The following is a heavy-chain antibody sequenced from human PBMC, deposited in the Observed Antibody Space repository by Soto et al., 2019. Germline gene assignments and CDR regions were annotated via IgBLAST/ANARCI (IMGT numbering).Heavy chain of an antibody. CDR3: HTFPRSRTDATELFDY. V-gene: IGHV1-69*02. Sequence: ASVKVSCKASGGTFSSYTISWVRQAPGQGLEWMGRIIPILGIANYAQKFQGRVTITADKSTSTAYMELSSLRSEDTAVYYCHTFPRSRTDATELFDYWGQGTLVTVSS. J-gene: IGHJ4*02. D-gene: IGHD1-7*01. CDR2: IIPILGIA. CDR1: GGTFSSYT.